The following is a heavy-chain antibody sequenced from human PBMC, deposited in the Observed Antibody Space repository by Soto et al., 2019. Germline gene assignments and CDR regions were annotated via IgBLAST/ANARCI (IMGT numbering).Heavy chain of an antibody. CDR2: INCGNGDT. Sequence: QVQLVQSGAEVQKPGASGRVSCKTSGYIFTSYVIHWVRQAPGRSLEWMGWINCGNGDTKYSENLQGRVTITRDTPARTVYMEVSSLRSEDTAVYHCVRSSSGWPNDPHYGMDVWGQGTTVTVSS. V-gene: IGHV1-3*01. CDR1: GYIFTSYV. J-gene: IGHJ6*02. CDR3: VRSSSGWPNDPHYGMDV. D-gene: IGHD6-25*01.